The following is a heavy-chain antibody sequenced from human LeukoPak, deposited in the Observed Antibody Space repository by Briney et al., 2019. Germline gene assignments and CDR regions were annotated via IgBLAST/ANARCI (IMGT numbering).Heavy chain of an antibody. V-gene: IGHV3-15*01. Sequence: NPGGSLRLSCAASGFTFSNAWMSWVRQAPGKGLEWVGRIKRKSDGGATDFAAPVKGRFTISRDESQNTVYLQMNSLKTEDTAVYYCTTEGGVWGYHALDIWGQGTMVTVSS. CDR2: IKRKSDGGAT. J-gene: IGHJ3*02. D-gene: IGHD3-16*01. CDR1: GFTFSNAW. CDR3: TTEGGVWGYHALDI.